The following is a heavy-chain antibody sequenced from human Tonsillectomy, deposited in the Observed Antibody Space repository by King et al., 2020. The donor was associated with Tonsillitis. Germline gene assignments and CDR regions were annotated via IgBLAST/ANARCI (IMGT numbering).Heavy chain of an antibody. CDR3: ARSPYGDYSGHYYYYYMDV. CDR1: GGTFNNDA. Sequence: VQLVQSGAEVKKPGSSVKVSCKASGGTFNNDAISWLRQAPGQGLEWMGGIIPVFGTTNSAQNFQGRVTITADEPTSTAYMELNTLGSEDTAVYYCARSPYGDYSGHYYYYYMDVWGKGTTVTVSS. D-gene: IGHD4-17*01. V-gene: IGHV1-69*01. CDR2: IIPVFGTT. J-gene: IGHJ6*03.